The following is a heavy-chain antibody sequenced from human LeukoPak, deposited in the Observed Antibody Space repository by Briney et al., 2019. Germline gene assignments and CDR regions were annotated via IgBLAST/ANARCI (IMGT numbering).Heavy chain of an antibody. CDR1: GFIFGDHA. J-gene: IGHJ6*02. CDR2: IRSKAYGATT. CDR3: ARGPILLWLHNGMDV. Sequence: SGGSLRLSCTGFGFIFGDHAMSWVRQAPGKGLEWVGFIRSKAYGATTEYAASVKGRFTISRDDSKGIAYLQMNSLEIEDTAVYYCARGPILLWLHNGMDVWGQGTTATVSS. D-gene: IGHD6-19*01. V-gene: IGHV3-49*04.